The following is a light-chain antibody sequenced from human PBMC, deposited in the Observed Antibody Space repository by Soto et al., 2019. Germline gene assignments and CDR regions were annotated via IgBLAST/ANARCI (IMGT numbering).Light chain of an antibody. V-gene: IGKV3-20*01. CDR2: GAS. CDR3: QHYAGSPMYT. CDR1: QSVTNNY. J-gene: IGKJ2*01. Sequence: EIVLTQSPGTLSLSPGERATLSCRASQSVTNNYLAWYQQKPGQAPRLLIYGASIRLSGIPDRFIGSGSGTVFTLTINRLEPEDFAVYYCQHYAGSPMYTFGQGTELEI.